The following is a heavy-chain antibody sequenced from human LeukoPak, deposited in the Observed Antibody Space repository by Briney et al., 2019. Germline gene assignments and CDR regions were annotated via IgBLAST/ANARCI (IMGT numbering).Heavy chain of an antibody. CDR1: GFTFTTYG. CDR3: AIIGCYRGVCHFDV. J-gene: IGHJ3*01. D-gene: IGHD3-10*01. V-gene: IGHV3-48*01. CDR2: ISNSAI. Sequence: PGGSLRLSCATFGFTFTTYGINWVRQAPGKGLEWVSYISNSAILYADSVKGRFTISRDNARNSLYLQMNSLRAEDTAVYYCAIIGCYRGVCHFDVWGQGTMVAVSS.